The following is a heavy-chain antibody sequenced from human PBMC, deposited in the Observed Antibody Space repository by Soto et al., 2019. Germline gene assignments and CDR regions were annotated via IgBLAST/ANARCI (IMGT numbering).Heavy chain of an antibody. CDR1: GFTFSSYG. CDR2: ISYDGSNK. J-gene: IGHJ4*02. CDR3: VKGLDYDFWSGYWYYFDY. V-gene: IGHV3-30*03. Sequence: QVQLVESGGGVVQPGRSLRLSCAASGFTFSSYGMHWVRQAPGKGLEWVAVISYDGSNKYYADSVKGRFTISRDNSKNTLYLQMNILRDEDTAVYYCVKGLDYDFWSGYWYYFDYWGQGTLVTVSS. D-gene: IGHD3-3*01.